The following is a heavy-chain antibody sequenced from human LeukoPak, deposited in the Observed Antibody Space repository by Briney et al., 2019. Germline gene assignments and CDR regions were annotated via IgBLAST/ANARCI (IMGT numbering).Heavy chain of an antibody. J-gene: IGHJ4*02. D-gene: IGHD3-16*01. V-gene: IGHV3-23*01. Sequence: GGSLRLSCAASGFTFSSYPMTWVRQAPGKGLEWVSSISASGSTTYYADSVKGRITVSRDNSKNTLYLQMNSLRVDDTAVYYCARDQFRDYFRGADYWGQGTLVTVSS. CDR1: GFTFSSYP. CDR2: ISASGSTT. CDR3: ARDQFRDYFRGADY.